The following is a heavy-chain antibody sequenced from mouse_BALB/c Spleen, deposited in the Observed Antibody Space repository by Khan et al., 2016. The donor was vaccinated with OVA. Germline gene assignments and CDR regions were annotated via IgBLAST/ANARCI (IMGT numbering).Heavy chain of an antibody. CDR2: IWGDGST. J-gene: IGHJ4*01. CDR1: GFSLTGYG. CDR3: AREIYYDYAYYYAMDH. D-gene: IGHD2-4*01. V-gene: IGHV2-6-7*01. Sequence: VELVESGPGLVAPSQSLSITRTVSGFSLTGYGVNWVRQPPGKGLEWLGMIWGDGSTDYNSALKSRLSISKDNSKSQVFLKMNSLQTDDTARYYCAREIYYDYAYYYAMDHWGQGTSVTVSS.